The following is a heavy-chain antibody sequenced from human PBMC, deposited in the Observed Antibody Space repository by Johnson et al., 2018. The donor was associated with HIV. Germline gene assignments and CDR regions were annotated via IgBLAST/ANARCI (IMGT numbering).Heavy chain of an antibody. CDR2: ISYDGSNK. CDR3: AIPYFHDSGVYH. J-gene: IGHJ3*01. V-gene: IGHV3-30*14. D-gene: IGHD3-22*01. CDR1: GFTFSSYW. Sequence: QVQLVESGGGLVQPGGSLRLSCVASGFTFSSYWMSWVRQAPGKGLEWVAVISYDGSNKYYADSVKDRFTISRDNSKNTLYLEMGSLRAEDMGVYYCAIPYFHDSGVYHWGQGTMVTVSS.